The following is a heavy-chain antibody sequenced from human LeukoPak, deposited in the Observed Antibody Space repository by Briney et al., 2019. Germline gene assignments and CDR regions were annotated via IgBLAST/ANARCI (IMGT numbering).Heavy chain of an antibody. CDR1: GYTFTSYD. V-gene: IGHV1-8*01. J-gene: IGHJ1*01. CDR3: AREGHPEEYFQH. CDR2: MNPNSGNT. Sequence: ASVKVSCKASGYTFTSYDINWVRQATGQGLEWMGWMNPNSGNTGYAQKFQGRVTMTRNTSISTAYMELSSLRSEDTAVYYYAREGHPEEYFQHWGQGTLVTVSS.